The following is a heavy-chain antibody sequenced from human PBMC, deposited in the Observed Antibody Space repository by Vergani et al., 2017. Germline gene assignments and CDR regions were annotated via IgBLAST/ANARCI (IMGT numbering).Heavy chain of an antibody. CDR3: ARVGLRPYAFDI. D-gene: IGHD5-12*01. V-gene: IGHV3-23*01. J-gene: IGHJ3*02. Sequence: EVQLLESGGGLVQPGGSLRLSCAASGFTFSSYAMSWVRQAPGKGLEWVSAISGSGGSTYYADSVKGRFTISRDNSKNTLYLQMNSLRAEDTAVYYCARVGLRPYAFDIWGQGTMVTVSS. CDR2: ISGSGGST. CDR1: GFTFSSYA.